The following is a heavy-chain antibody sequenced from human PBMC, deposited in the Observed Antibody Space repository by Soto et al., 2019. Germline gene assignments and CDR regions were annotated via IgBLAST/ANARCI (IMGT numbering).Heavy chain of an antibody. J-gene: IGHJ6*02. Sequence: GSLRLSCTVSGFAFNNYGINWVRQAPGKGLEWVAVISYDGSNKYYADSVKGRFTISRDNSKNTLYLQMNSLRAEDTAVYYCAKERRPVTAIPNYYYYYGMDVWGQGTTVTVSS. CDR2: ISYDGSNK. V-gene: IGHV3-30*18. D-gene: IGHD2-21*02. CDR3: AKERRPVTAIPNYYYYYGMDV. CDR1: GFAFNNYG.